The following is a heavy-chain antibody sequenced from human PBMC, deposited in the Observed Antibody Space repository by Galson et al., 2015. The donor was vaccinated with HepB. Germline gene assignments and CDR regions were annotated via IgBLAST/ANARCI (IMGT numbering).Heavy chain of an antibody. CDR2: ISYDGSNK. V-gene: IGHV3-30-3*01. J-gene: IGHJ6*03. CDR3: ARGPIYYYYYYMDV. CDR1: GFTFSSYA. Sequence: SLRLSCAASGFTFSSYAMHWVRQAPGKGLEWVAVISYDGSNKYYADSVKGRFTISRDNAKNSLYLQTNSLRAEDTAVYYCARGPIYYYYYYMDVWGKGTLVTVSS.